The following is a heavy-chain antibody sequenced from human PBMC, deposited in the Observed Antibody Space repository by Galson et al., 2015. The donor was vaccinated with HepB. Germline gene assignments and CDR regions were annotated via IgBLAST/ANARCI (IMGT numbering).Heavy chain of an antibody. CDR2: TYYRSRWYD. J-gene: IGHJ4*02. CDR3: VRGNLYFDY. V-gene: IGHV6-1*01. CDR1: GDSVSSASAA. Sequence: CAISGDSVSSASAAWNWIRQSPSRGLEWLGRTYYRSRWYDESASSVKGRIAIYPDTSKNQFSLQLNSVTPEDTAVYFCVRGNLYFDYWGQGSLVTVSS.